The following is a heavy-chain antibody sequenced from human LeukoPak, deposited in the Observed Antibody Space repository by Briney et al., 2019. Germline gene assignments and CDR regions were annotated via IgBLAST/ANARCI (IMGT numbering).Heavy chain of an antibody. CDR2: IRYDGTNK. J-gene: IGHJ5*02. CDR3: AEHCTAKYCSGGTCYR. Sequence: GGSLRLSCAASGFSFSSYGIHWVRQAPGKGLEWVAYIRYDGTNKYYADSVKGRFTISRDNSKNTLYLQMNSLRAEDTAVYYCAEHCTAKYCSGGTCYRWGQGTLVTVSS. CDR1: GFSFSSYG. V-gene: IGHV3-30*02. D-gene: IGHD2-15*01.